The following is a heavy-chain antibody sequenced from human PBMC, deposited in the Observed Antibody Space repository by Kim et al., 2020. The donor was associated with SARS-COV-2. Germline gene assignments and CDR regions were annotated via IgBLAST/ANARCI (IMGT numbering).Heavy chain of an antibody. CDR3: AKENDDDMAYQYYYYYMDV. CDR2: TSYDGSNQ. Sequence: GGSLRLSCAASGFRFSSFGMHWVRQAPGKGLEWVGVTSYDGSNQYYSESVKGRFTISKDNSKNTLYLQMDSLRPEDTAVYYCAKENDDDMAYQYYYYYMDVGGKGSTVIVSS. D-gene: IGHD3-9*01. V-gene: IGHV3-30*18. CDR1: GFRFSSFG. J-gene: IGHJ6*03.